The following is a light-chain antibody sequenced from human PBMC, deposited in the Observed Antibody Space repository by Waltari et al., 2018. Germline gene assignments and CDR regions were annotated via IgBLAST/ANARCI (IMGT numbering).Light chain of an antibody. V-gene: IGKV4-1*01. CDR2: WAS. J-gene: IGKJ2*01. CDR3: QQYYTAPYT. Sequence: DIVMTQSPDSLAVSLGEKATIHCQSNQSLLYNSNNKNYLAWYQQKPGQPLKLFFYWASSRESGVPDRFSDSGSGTDFTLTIGSLQAEDVAVYYCQQYYTAPYTFGQGTKLEIK. CDR1: QSLLYNSNNKNY.